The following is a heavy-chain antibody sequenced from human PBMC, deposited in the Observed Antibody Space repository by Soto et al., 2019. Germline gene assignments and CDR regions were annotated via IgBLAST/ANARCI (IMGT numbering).Heavy chain of an antibody. Sequence: SETLSLTCTVSGGSISSYYWSWIRQPPGKGLEWIGYIYYSGSTNYNPSLKSRVTISVDTSKNQFSLKLSSVTAADTAVYYCARGKRDIVLMVYAMDYYYYYMDVWGKGTTVTVSS. CDR3: ARGKRDIVLMVYAMDYYYYYMDV. D-gene: IGHD2-8*01. CDR2: IYYSGST. V-gene: IGHV4-59*01. J-gene: IGHJ6*03. CDR1: GGSISSYY.